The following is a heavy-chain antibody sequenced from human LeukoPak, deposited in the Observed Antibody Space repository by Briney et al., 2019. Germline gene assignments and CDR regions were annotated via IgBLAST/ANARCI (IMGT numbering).Heavy chain of an antibody. CDR1: GDSLSSGNYY. CDR2: IYSNGDT. J-gene: IGHJ5*02. CDR3: ARGRGGRLSASNWFDT. V-gene: IGHV4-61*02. Sequence: SETPSLTCIVYGDSLSSGNYYWTWIRQPAGKGLEWIGRIYSNGDTNNNPSLKSRVTILLDTSKNHFSVSLSSVTATDTAIYFSARGRGGRLSASNWFDTWGQGILVSVSS. D-gene: IGHD2/OR15-2a*01.